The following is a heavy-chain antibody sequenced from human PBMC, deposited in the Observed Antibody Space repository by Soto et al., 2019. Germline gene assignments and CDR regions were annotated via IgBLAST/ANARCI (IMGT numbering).Heavy chain of an antibody. V-gene: IGHV3-15*01. D-gene: IGHD2-15*01. J-gene: IGHJ4*02. CDR1: GFSFSNVW. CDR2: IKSTSVGGTT. CDR3: TTYSTQTFCDGGPCYSVHTKIHDS. Sequence: EVQLVESGGGLVKPGGSLTLSCAASGFSFSNVWMSWVRQAPGKGLEWVGHIKSTSVGGTTDYTAPVKGRFTISRDDSTATLYLQMNSLKTEDTAVYYCTTYSTQTFCDGGPCYSVHTKIHDSWGQGILVTVSS.